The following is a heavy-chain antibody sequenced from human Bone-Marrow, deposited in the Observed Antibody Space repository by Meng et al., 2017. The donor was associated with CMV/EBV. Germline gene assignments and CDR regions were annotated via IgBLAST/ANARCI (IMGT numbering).Heavy chain of an antibody. D-gene: IGHD3-16*01. CDR3: ARDLSGGGMDY. CDR2: ISYDGKNK. J-gene: IGHJ4*02. CDR1: GSTFSGSA. V-gene: IGHV3-30*04. Sequence: GGSLRLSCAASGSTFSGSAMHWVRQAPGKGLEWVAVISYDGKNKYYTDSVKGRFTISRDNSKNTLYLQMDTLRPEDTAVYYCARDLSGGGMDYWGQGTLVTVSS.